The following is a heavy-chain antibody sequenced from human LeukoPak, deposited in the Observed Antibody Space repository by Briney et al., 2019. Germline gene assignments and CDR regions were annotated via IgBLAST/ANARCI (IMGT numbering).Heavy chain of an antibody. CDR2: ISGSGAST. CDR1: GITFSSYA. D-gene: IGHD3-22*01. V-gene: IGHV3-23*01. CDR3: AKAVTRSGYQQFDY. J-gene: IGHJ4*02. Sequence: GESLKISCAASGITFSSYAMSWVRQAPGKGLEWVSGISGSGASTYYADSVKGRFTISRDNSKNTLYLQMNSLRAEDTAVYYCAKAVTRSGYQQFDYWGQGTLVTVSS.